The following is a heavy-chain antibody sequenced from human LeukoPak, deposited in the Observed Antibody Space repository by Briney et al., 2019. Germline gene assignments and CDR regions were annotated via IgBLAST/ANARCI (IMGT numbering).Heavy chain of an antibody. V-gene: IGHV7-4-1*02. CDR1: GYTFTSYA. D-gene: IGHD6-13*01. CDR3: ARDWYSRYFDY. J-gene: IGHJ4*02. Sequence: ASVKVSCKASGYTFTSYAMNWVRQAPGQGLEWMGWINTNTGNPTYAQGFAGRFAFSLDTSVSTAYLQISSLKAEDTAVYYCARDWYSRYFDYWGQGTLVSVSS. CDR2: INTNTGNP.